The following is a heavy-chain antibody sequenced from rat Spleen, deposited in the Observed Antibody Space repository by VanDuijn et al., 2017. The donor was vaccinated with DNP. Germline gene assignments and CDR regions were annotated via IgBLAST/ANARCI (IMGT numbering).Heavy chain of an antibody. J-gene: IGHJ2*01. CDR3: TREREPNNNPYYFDC. Sequence: QVQLKESGPGLVQPSQTLSLTCTVSGFSPTSYHVTWVRQPPGKGLEWMGVMWTGGGTAYNSLLESRLSISRDTSKSQVFLKMNSLQTEDTAIYFCTREREPNNNPYYFDCWGQGVMVTVSS. D-gene: IGHD1-10*01. CDR2: MWTGGGT. V-gene: IGHV2-43*01. CDR1: GFSPTSYH.